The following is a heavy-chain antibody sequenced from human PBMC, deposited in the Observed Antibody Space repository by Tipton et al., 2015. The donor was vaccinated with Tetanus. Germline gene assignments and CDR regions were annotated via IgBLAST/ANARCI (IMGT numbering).Heavy chain of an antibody. CDR3: ARVQSSSSFLKYNWLDT. Sequence: TLSLTCTVSGDSMTNYYWSWIRQPPGKGLEWIAYIYYSGRTNYNPSLKSRLTMSVDTSNNLFSLKLTSVTAADTAVYYCARVQSSSSFLKYNWLDTWGQGTLVTVAS. CDR2: IYYSGRT. D-gene: IGHD3-3*02. V-gene: IGHV4-59*01. J-gene: IGHJ5*02. CDR1: GDSMTNYY.